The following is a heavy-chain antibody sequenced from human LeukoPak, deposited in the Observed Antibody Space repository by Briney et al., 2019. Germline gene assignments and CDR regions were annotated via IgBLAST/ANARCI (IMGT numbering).Heavy chain of an antibody. D-gene: IGHD4-17*01. Sequence: PSQTLSLTCTVSGGSISSGGYYWSWIRQHPGKGLKWIGYIYYSGSTYYNPSLKSRVTISVDTSKNQFSLKLSSVTAADTAVYYCARAIPSDYGDYVDYWGQGTLVTVSS. CDR3: ARAIPSDYGDYVDY. CDR2: IYYSGST. V-gene: IGHV4-31*03. J-gene: IGHJ4*02. CDR1: GGSISSGGYY.